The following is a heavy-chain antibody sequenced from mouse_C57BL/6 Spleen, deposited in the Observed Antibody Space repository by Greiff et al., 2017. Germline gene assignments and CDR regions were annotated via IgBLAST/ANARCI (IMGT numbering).Heavy chain of an antibody. CDR1: GYTFTSYW. CDR3: VGIYGNYEEGDFDY. V-gene: IGHV1-64*01. J-gene: IGHJ2*01. CDR2: IHPNSGST. Sequence: QVQLQQPGAELVKPGASVKLSCKASGYTFTSYWMHWVKQRPGQGLEWIGMIHPNSGSTNYNEKFKSKATLTVDKSSSTAYMQLSSLTSEDSAVYYCVGIYGNYEEGDFDYWGQGTTLTVSS. D-gene: IGHD2-1*01.